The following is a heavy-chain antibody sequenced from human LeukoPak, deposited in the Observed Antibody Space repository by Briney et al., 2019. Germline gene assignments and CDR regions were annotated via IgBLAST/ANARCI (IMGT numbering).Heavy chain of an antibody. CDR2: ITGSGDGT. V-gene: IGHV3-23*01. CDR3: VKGFVHPTYYFDY. CDR1: GFTFSNYA. D-gene: IGHD3-10*01. J-gene: IGHJ4*02. Sequence: PGGSLRLSCAASGFTFSNYAMMWVRQAPGRRLEWVSSITGSGDGTYYADSVRGRFTISRDHSENTLCLQLNSLSAEDTAVYFCVKGFVHPTYYFDYWGQGTLVTVSS.